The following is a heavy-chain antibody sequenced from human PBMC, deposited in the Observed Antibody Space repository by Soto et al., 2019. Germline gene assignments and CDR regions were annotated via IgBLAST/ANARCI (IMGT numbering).Heavy chain of an antibody. D-gene: IGHD4-17*01. V-gene: IGHV3-23*01. CDR2: ISGSGGST. Sequence: GGSLRLSCAASGFTFSSYAMSWVRQAPGKGLEWVSAISGSGGSTYYADPVKGRFTISRDNSKNTLYLQMNSLRAEDTAVYYWAKGGSRVTTDWYYYYGMDVGGQGTRFTVP. CDR1: GFTFSSYA. CDR3: AKGGSRVTTDWYYYYGMDV. J-gene: IGHJ6*02.